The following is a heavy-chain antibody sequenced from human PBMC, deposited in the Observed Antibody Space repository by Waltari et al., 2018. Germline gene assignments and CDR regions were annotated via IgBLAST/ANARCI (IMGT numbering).Heavy chain of an antibody. CDR1: GGPFSSYA. CDR3: ARLDGNWGDAFDI. CDR2: ISPIFGTA. J-gene: IGHJ3*02. D-gene: IGHD7-27*01. V-gene: IGHV1-69*01. Sequence: QVQLVQSGAEEKKPGSSVKVSCKASGGPFSSYAFSWVRLAPGQGLEWMGGISPIFGTANYAQKFQGRVTITADESTSTAYMELSSLRSEDTAVYYCARLDGNWGDAFDIWGQGTMVTVSS.